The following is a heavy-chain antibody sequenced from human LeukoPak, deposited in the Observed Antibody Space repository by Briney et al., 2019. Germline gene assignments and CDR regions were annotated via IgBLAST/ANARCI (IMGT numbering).Heavy chain of an antibody. CDR1: GFTFSTYG. V-gene: IGHV3-30*02. CDR3: AKDKDPWKSTSISDFEY. CDR2: IRYDGSNK. Sequence: GGSLRLSCAASGFTFSTYGMHWVRQAPGKGLEWVAFIRYDGSNKYYADSVKGRFTISRDNSKNTLYLQMNSLRAEDTAVYFCAKDKDPWKSTSISDFEYWGQGTLVTVSP. J-gene: IGHJ4*02. D-gene: IGHD1-1*01.